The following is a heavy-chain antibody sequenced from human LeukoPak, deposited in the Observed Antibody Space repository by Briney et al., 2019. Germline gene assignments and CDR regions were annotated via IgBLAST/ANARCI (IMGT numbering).Heavy chain of an antibody. CDR2: IYYSGST. Sequence: SETLSLTCTVSGDPISNSNYYWGWIRQPPGKGLEWIGSIYYSGSTYYNPSLKSRVTISVDMSKNQSSLKLSSVTAADTAVYYCARVITMIRGLDPWGQGTLVTVSS. CDR3: ARVITMIRGLDP. V-gene: IGHV4-39*07. D-gene: IGHD3-10*01. J-gene: IGHJ5*02. CDR1: GDPISNSNYY.